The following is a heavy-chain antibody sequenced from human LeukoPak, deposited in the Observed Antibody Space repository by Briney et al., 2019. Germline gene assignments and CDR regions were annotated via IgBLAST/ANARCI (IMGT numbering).Heavy chain of an antibody. CDR2: ISGSGGST. D-gene: IGHD3-16*02. CDR1: GFTFSSYG. Sequence: GGSLRLSCAASGFTFSSYGMRWVRQAPGKGLEWVSAISGSGGSTYYADSVKGRFTISRDNSKNTLYLQMNSLRAEDTAVYYCAKWDRIMITFGGVIVRWGQGTLVTVSS. CDR3: AKWDRIMITFGGVIVR. V-gene: IGHV3-23*01. J-gene: IGHJ4*02.